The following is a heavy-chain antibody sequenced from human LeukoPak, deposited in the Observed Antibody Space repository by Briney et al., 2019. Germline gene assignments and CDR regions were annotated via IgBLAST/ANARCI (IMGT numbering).Heavy chain of an antibody. J-gene: IGHJ4*02. Sequence: GGSLRLSCAASGFTFSSYGMHWVRQAPDKGLEGVAYLDDDESKEYYVDSVKGRFTIYRDNPKTTMYLQMNILRAEDTALYYCAKDVRDGSDGSGLGPDYWGEGTLVTVST. CDR1: GFTFSSYG. CDR3: AKDVRDGSDGSGLGPDY. V-gene: IGHV3-30*02. D-gene: IGHD3-22*01. CDR2: LDDDESKE.